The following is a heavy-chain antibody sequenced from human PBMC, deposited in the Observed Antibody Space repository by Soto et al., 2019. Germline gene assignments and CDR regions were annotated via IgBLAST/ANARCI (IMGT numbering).Heavy chain of an antibody. D-gene: IGHD5-18*01. V-gene: IGHV3-23*01. Sequence: EVQLLESGGGLVQPGGSLRLSCAASGFTFSSYAMSWVRQAPGKGLEWVSTISGSGGSTYYADSVKGRFTISGDNSKNTLYLQMNILRADDTAVYYFAKGFDGSWIQLWLPGAFDNWGQGKMVTVSP. CDR1: GFTFSSYA. CDR2: ISGSGGST. CDR3: AKGFDGSWIQLWLPGAFDN. J-gene: IGHJ3*02.